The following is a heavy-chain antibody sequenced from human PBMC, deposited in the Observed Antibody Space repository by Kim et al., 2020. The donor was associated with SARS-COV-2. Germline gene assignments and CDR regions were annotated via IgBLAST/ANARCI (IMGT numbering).Heavy chain of an antibody. CDR1: GFTFSNYA. CDR2: VLGNGGST. J-gene: IGHJ4*02. V-gene: IGHV3-23*01. Sequence: GGSRRLSCAASGFTFSNYAMDWVRQAPGKGLEWVSAVLGNGGSTYYADSVKGRFTISRDNSKNTLYLQMNSLRAEDTAVYYCATRSDWGQGTLVTVSS. CDR3: ATRSD.